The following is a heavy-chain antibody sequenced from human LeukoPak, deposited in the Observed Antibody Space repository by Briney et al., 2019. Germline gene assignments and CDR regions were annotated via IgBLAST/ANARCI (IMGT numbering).Heavy chain of an antibody. CDR2: ISAYNGNT. Sequence: AAGKVSCKASGSTFTSYGISWVRQAPGQGLERMGWISAYNGNTNYAQKLPGRVTMTTDTYTSTAYLELRSLRSDDTAVYYCASWGGSYGPKTDYWGQGTLVTVSS. D-gene: IGHD1-26*01. J-gene: IGHJ4*02. CDR3: ASWGGSYGPKTDY. V-gene: IGHV1-18*01. CDR1: GSTFTSYG.